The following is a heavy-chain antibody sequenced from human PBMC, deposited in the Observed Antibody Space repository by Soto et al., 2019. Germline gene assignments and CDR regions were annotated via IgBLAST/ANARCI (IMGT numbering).Heavy chain of an antibody. CDR3: ARDRITIFGVVTYHDY. Sequence: SETLSLTCAVYGGSFRGYYWSWIRQPPGKGLEWIGEINHSGSTNYNPSLKSRVTISVDTSKNQFSLKLSSVTAADTAVYYCARDRITIFGVVTYHDYWGQGTLVTVSS. CDR2: INHSGST. V-gene: IGHV4-34*01. D-gene: IGHD3-3*01. CDR1: GGSFRGYY. J-gene: IGHJ4*02.